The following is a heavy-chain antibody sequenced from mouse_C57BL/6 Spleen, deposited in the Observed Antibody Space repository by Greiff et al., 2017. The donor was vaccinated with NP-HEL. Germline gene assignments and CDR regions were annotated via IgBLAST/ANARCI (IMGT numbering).Heavy chain of an antibody. V-gene: IGHV5-9-1*02. CDR2: ISSGGDYI. J-gene: IGHJ4*01. CDR3: TRDRNGSSYRRYAMDY. D-gene: IGHD1-1*01. Sequence: EVKVVESGEGLVKPGGSLKLSCAASGFTFSSYAMSWVRQTPEKRLEWVAYISSGGDYIYYADTVKGRFTISRDNARNTLYLQMSSLKSEDTAMYYCTRDRNGSSYRRYAMDYWGQGTSVTVSS. CDR1: GFTFSSYA.